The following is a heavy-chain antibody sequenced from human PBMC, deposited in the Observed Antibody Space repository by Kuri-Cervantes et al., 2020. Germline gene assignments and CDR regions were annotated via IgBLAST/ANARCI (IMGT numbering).Heavy chain of an antibody. CDR1: GGSFSSYY. D-gene: IGHD2-15*01. J-gene: IGHJ4*02. Sequence: GGSLRLSCAVYGGSFSSYYWNWIRQPPGKGLEWVAVISYDGGNKYYADSVKGRFTISTDNSKNTLYLQMNSLRAEDTAVYYCARDYRSGGSCSSFDYWGQGTLVTVSS. V-gene: IGHV3-30-3*01. CDR2: ISYDGGNK. CDR3: ARDYRSGGSCSSFDY.